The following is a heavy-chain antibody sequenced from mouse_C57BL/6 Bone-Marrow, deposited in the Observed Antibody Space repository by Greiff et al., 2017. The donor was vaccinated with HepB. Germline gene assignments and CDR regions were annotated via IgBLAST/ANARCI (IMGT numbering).Heavy chain of an antibody. V-gene: IGHV1-81*01. Sequence: VQLVESGAELARPGASVKLSCKASGYTFTSYGISWVKQRTGQGLEWIGEIYPRSGNTYYNEKFKGKATLTADKSSSTAYMELRSLTSEDSAVYFCARRDSSGYPYWGQGTLVTVSA. CDR2: IYPRSGNT. J-gene: IGHJ3*01. D-gene: IGHD3-2*02. CDR1: GYTFTSYG. CDR3: ARRDSSGYPY.